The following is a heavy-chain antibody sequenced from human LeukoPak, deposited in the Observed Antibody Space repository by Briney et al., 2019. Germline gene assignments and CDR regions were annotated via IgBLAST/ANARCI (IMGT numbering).Heavy chain of an antibody. V-gene: IGHV3-23*01. CDR3: AKDSAKTTVVSGLDY. Sequence: PGGSLRLSCAASGFTFSSYAMSWVRQAPGKGLEWVSAISGSGGSTYYADSVKGRFTISRDNSKNTLYLQMNSLRAEDTAVYYCAKDSAKTTVVSGLDYWGQGTLVTVPS. D-gene: IGHD4-23*01. CDR2: ISGSGGST. CDR1: GFTFSSYA. J-gene: IGHJ4*02.